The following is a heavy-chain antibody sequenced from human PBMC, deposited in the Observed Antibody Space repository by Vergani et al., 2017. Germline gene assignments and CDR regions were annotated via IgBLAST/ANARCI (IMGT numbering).Heavy chain of an antibody. CDR1: GFTFSSYS. V-gene: IGHV3-21*01. CDR3: ARDSRSSSWDNWFDH. CDR2: ISSSSSYI. D-gene: IGHD6-13*01. J-gene: IGHJ5*02. Sequence: EVQLVESGGGLVKPGGSLRLSCAASGFTFSSYSMNWVRQAPGKGLEWVSSISSSSSYIYYADSVKGRFTISRDNAKNSLYLQMNRLRAEDTAVYYCARDSRSSSWDNWFDHWGQGTLVTVSS.